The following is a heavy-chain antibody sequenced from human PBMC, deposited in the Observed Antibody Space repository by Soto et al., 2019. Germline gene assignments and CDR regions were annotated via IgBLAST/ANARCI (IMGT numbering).Heavy chain of an antibody. CDR3: ARAHYDILTGPIDY. CDR1: GGSVSSGSYY. Sequence: TSETLSLTCTVSGGSVSSGSYYWSWIRQPPGKGLEWIGYIYYSGSTNYNPSLKSRVTISVDTSKNQFSPKLSSVTAADTAVYYCARAHYDILTGPIDYWGQGTLVTVSS. CDR2: IYYSGST. D-gene: IGHD3-9*01. J-gene: IGHJ4*02. V-gene: IGHV4-61*01.